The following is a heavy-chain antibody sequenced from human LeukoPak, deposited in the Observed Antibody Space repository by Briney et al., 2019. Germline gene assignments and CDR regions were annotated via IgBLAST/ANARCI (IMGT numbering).Heavy chain of an antibody. CDR3: ATLGEYFDSSGYYYN. D-gene: IGHD3-22*01. CDR1: GGSFSGYY. CDR2: INHSGST. Sequence: SETLSLTCAVYGGSFSGYYWSWIRQPPGKGLEWIGEINHSGSTYYNPSLKSRVTISVDTSKNQFSLKLTSVTAADTAVYYCATLGEYFDSSGYYYNWGKGTLVTVSS. V-gene: IGHV4-34*01. J-gene: IGHJ4*02.